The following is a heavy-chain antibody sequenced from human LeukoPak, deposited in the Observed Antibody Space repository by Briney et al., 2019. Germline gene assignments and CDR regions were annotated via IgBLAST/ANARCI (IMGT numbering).Heavy chain of an antibody. D-gene: IGHD2-2*01. CDR1: GYTFTGYY. CDR2: INPNSGDT. V-gene: IGHV1-2*02. Sequence: GASVKVSCKASGYTFTGYYMHWVRQAPGQGLEWMGWINPNSGDTHYAQKFQGRVTMTGDTSISTAYMDLNSLISDDTAVYYCARVQYQLLFEGNWFDPWGQGTLVTVSS. CDR3: ARVQYQLLFEGNWFDP. J-gene: IGHJ5*02.